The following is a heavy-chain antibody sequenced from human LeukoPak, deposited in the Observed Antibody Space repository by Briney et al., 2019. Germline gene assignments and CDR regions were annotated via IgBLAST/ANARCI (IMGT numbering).Heavy chain of an antibody. D-gene: IGHD4-23*01. CDR3: ARADTVDPSSYFDY. V-gene: IGHV1-46*01. Sequence: ASVKVSCKASGYTFTSYFMHWVRQAPGQGLEWMGLVNPSGGSTNYAQKFQGRVTMTRDMSTSTVFMELDSLRSEDTAVYYCARADTVDPSSYFDYWGQGTLVTVSS. CDR1: GYTFTSYF. CDR2: VNPSGGST. J-gene: IGHJ4*02.